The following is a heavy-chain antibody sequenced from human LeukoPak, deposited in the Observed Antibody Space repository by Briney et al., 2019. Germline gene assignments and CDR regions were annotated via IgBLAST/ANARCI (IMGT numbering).Heavy chain of an antibody. Sequence: ASVKVSCRASGYTFTSYGISWVRQAPGQGLEWMGWINPNSGGTNYAQKFQGRVTMTRDTSISTAYMELSRLRSDDTAVYYCARGLRYCSSTSCYGTDYWGQGTLVTVSS. D-gene: IGHD2-2*01. CDR2: INPNSGGT. CDR1: GYTFTSYG. V-gene: IGHV1-2*02. J-gene: IGHJ4*02. CDR3: ARGLRYCSSTSCYGTDY.